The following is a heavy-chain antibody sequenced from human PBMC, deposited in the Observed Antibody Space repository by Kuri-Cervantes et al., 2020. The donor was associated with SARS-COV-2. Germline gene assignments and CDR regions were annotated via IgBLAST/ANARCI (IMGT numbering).Heavy chain of an antibody. J-gene: IGHJ6*02. CDR3: AGMRELRYFDWLGRLTYYYGMDV. D-gene: IGHD3-9*01. CDR2: INTNTGNP. CDR1: GYTFTSYA. Sequence: ASVKVSCKASGYTFTSYAMNWVRQAPGQGLEWMGWINTNTGNPTYAQGFTGRVVFSLDTSVSTAYLQISSLKAEDTAVYYCAGMRELRYFDWLGRLTYYYGMDVWGQGTTVTVSS. V-gene: IGHV7-4-1*02.